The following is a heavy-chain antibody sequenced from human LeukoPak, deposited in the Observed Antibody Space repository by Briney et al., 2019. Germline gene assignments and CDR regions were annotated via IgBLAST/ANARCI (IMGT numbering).Heavy chain of an antibody. D-gene: IGHD4-23*01. CDR2: ISYDGSNK. CDR1: GFTFSSYG. CDR3: AKDSDGGKGNFGY. Sequence: PGGSLRLSCAASGFTFSSYGMHWVRQAPGKGLEWVAVISYDGSNKYYADSVKGRFTISRDNSKNTLYLQMNSLRAEDTAVYYCAKDSDGGKGNFGYWGQGTLVTVSS. J-gene: IGHJ4*02. V-gene: IGHV3-30*18.